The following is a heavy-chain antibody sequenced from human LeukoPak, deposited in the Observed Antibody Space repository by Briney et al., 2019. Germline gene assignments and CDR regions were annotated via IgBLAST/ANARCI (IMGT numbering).Heavy chain of an antibody. CDR2: INSDGSST. Sequence: PGGSLRLSCAASGFTFSNDWMHWVRQAPGKGLVWVSRINSDGSSTTSADSVKGRFTISRDNAKNTLYLQMNSLRAEDTAVYYCAKGRATVIDYWGQGTLVTVYS. J-gene: IGHJ4*02. D-gene: IGHD4-17*01. CDR3: AKGRATVIDY. V-gene: IGHV3-74*01. CDR1: GFTFSNDW.